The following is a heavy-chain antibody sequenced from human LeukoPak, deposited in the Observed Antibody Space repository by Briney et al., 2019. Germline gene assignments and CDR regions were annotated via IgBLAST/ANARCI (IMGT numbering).Heavy chain of an antibody. CDR3: AELGITMIGGV. D-gene: IGHD3-10*02. V-gene: IGHV3-7*01. J-gene: IGHJ6*04. CDR1: GFSFSRFW. CDR2: IKEDGSEK. Sequence: GGSLRLSCAASGFSFSRFWMTWVRQAPGKGLEWVANIKEDGSEKNYVDSVKGRFTVSRDNAKNSLYLQMNSLRAEDTAVYYCAELGITMIGGVWGKGTTVTISS.